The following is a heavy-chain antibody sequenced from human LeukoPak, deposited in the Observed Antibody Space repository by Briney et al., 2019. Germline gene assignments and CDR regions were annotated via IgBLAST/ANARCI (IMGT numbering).Heavy chain of an antibody. J-gene: IGHJ4*02. Sequence: GGSLRLSCAASGFTFISYWMSWVRQAPGKGLEWVANIKQDGSEKYYVDSVKGRFTISRDNAKNSLYLQMNSLRAEDTAVYYCAREGPFIAAAANDYWGQGTLVTVSS. CDR2: IKQDGSEK. V-gene: IGHV3-7*01. D-gene: IGHD6-13*01. CDR3: AREGPFIAAAANDY. CDR1: GFTFISYW.